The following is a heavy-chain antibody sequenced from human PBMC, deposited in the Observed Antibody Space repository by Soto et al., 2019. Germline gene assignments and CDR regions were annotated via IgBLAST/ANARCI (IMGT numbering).Heavy chain of an antibody. V-gene: IGHV3-74*01. CDR1: GFTFSSYW. J-gene: IGHJ6*02. Sequence: EGSLRLSCAASGFTFSSYWMHWVRQAPGKGLVWVSRLHSDGSRTSYADSVKGRFTISRDNATNTLRLPMNSLRAEDTAVYYCASNYCSSTSCPVYYYGMDVWSQWMTVTVS. D-gene: IGHD2-2*01. CDR3: ASNYCSSTSCPVYYYGMDV. CDR2: LHSDGSRT.